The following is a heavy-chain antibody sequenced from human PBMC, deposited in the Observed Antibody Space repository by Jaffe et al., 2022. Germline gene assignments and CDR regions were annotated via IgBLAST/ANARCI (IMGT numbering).Heavy chain of an antibody. CDR2: IYYSGST. CDR1: GGSVSSGSYY. V-gene: IGHV4-61*01. D-gene: IGHD4-17*01. Sequence: QVQLQESGPGLVKPSETLSLTCTVSGGSVSSGSYYWSWIRQPPGKGLEWIGYIYYSGSTNYNPSLKSRVTISVDTSKNQFSLKLSSVTAADTAVYYCATENYGDHGSWFDPWGQGTLVTVSS. J-gene: IGHJ5*02. CDR3: ATENYGDHGSWFDP.